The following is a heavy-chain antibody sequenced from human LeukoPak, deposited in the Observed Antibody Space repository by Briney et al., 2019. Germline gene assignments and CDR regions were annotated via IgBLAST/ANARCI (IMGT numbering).Heavy chain of an antibody. CDR1: GFTVSSNY. CDR2: IYSGGST. Sequence: GGPLRLSCAASGFTVSSNYMSWVRQAPGKGLEWVSVIYSGGSTYYADSVKGRFTISRDNSKNTLYLQMNSLRAEDTAVYYCARDRHYDILTGYYYYYYMDVWGKGTTVTVSS. J-gene: IGHJ6*03. CDR3: ARDRHYDILTGYYYYYYMDV. D-gene: IGHD3-9*01. V-gene: IGHV3-66*02.